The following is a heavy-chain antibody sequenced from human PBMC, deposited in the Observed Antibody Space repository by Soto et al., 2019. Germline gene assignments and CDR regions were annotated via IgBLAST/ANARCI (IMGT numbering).Heavy chain of an antibody. CDR1: GFTFSSYA. J-gene: IGHJ3*01. V-gene: IGHV3-23*01. CDR2: ISASGAST. D-gene: IGHD4-17*01. CDR3: AKGDYVGYVDAFDV. Sequence: GESLKISCAASGFTFSSYAMSWVRQAPGKGLEWVSHISASGASTYYADSVRGRFTISRDNSKNTLYVQLDSLGAEDTAVYYCAKGDYVGYVDAFDVWGQGTMVTVSS.